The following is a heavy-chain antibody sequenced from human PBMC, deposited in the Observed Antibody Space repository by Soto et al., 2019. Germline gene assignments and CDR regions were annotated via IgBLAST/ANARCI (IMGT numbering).Heavy chain of an antibody. V-gene: IGHV3-7*03. CDR3: VRDSPIGSTFSGYDGIDY. Sequence: GGSLRLSCAASGFTFSSDWMSWVRQAPGKGLEWVANIKQDGSEKYYVDSVKGRFTISRDNAKNSLYLQMNSLRSEDTAVYYCVRDSPIGSTFSGYDGIDYWGQGTLVTVSS. J-gene: IGHJ4*02. CDR1: GFTFSSDW. CDR2: IKQDGSEK. D-gene: IGHD5-12*01.